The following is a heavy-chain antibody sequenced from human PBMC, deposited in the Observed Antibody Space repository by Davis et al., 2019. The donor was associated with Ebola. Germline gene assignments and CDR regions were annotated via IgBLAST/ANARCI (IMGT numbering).Heavy chain of an antibody. J-gene: IGHJ3*02. Sequence: MPGGSLRLSCTVSGGSISSSSYFWSWIRQHPGKGLEWIGEIYHSGSTNYNPSLKSRVTISVDKSKNQFSLKLSSVTAADTAEYYCARDRGFIAAAGDDAFDIWGQGTMVTVSS. D-gene: IGHD6-13*01. CDR2: IYHSGST. CDR1: GGSISSSSYF. V-gene: IGHV4-39*07. CDR3: ARDRGFIAAAGDDAFDI.